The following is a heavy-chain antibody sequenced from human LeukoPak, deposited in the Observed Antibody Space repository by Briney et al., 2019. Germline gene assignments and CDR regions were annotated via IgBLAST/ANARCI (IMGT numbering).Heavy chain of an antibody. CDR1: GGSISSYY. D-gene: IGHD2-2*01. Sequence: PSETLSLTCTVSGGSISSYYWSWIRQTPGKGLEWIGYIYYSGSTYYNPSLKSRVTISVDTSKNQFSLKLSSVTAADTAVYYCARERSDGYCSSTSCSDWGQGTLVTVSS. J-gene: IGHJ4*02. CDR2: IYYSGST. CDR3: ARERSDGYCSSTSCSD. V-gene: IGHV4-59*12.